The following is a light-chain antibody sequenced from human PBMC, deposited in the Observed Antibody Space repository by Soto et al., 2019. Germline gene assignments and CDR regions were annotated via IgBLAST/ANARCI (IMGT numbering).Light chain of an antibody. CDR1: SSNIGAGYD. J-gene: IGLJ2*01. CDR2: ANN. CDR3: SSYTISSTVV. V-gene: IGLV1-40*01. Sequence: QPVLTQPPSVSGAPGQRVTISCSGSSSNIGAGYDVHWYQQLPGTAPKLLISANNIRPSGVPDRFSGSKSGTSASLAITGLQAEDEADYYCSSYTISSTVVFGGGTKLTVL.